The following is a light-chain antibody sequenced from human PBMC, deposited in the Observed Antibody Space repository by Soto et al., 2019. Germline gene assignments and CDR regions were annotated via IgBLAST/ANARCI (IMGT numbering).Light chain of an antibody. CDR2: GAT. V-gene: IGKV3-20*01. CDR1: QSVRGSY. Sequence: DIVLTQSPGTLSLSPGERATLSCRASQSVRGSYLAWYRQKPGQAPRLLIYGATSRATGIPDRFSGSGSGTDFTLTISRLEPEDFAVYYCQQYDSTPLYTFGQGTRLEIK. J-gene: IGKJ5*01. CDR3: QQYDSTPLYT.